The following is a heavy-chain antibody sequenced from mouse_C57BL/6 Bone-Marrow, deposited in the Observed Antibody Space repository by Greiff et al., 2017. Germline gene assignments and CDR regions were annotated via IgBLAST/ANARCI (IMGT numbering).Heavy chain of an antibody. Sequence: VQLQQPGAELVRPGSSVKLSCKASGYTFTSYWLPWVKQRPIQGLEWICNIDPSDSETHYNQKFKDKAPLTVDKSSSTAYMQLSSLTSEDSAVYYCARDYYGSSYYFDYWGQGTTLTVSS. D-gene: IGHD1-1*01. V-gene: IGHV1-52*01. CDR1: GYTFTSYW. J-gene: IGHJ2*01. CDR3: ARDYYGSSYYFDY. CDR2: IDPSDSET.